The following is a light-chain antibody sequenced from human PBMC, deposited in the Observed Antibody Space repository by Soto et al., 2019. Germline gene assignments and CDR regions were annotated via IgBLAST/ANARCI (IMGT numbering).Light chain of an antibody. Sequence: EIVMTQSPAILSMSPGEIATLSCRASQRVNINLAWYQQKPGQAPRLLIYGASTRATGIPARFSGSGSGTEFTLTISSLQSEDFGVYYCQQDNNWPRTFGQGTKVDIK. CDR3: QQDNNWPRT. V-gene: IGKV3-15*01. J-gene: IGKJ1*01. CDR1: QRVNIN. CDR2: GAS.